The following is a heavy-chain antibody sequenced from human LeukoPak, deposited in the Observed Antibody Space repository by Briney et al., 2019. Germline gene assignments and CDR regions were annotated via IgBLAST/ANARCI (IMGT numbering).Heavy chain of an antibody. J-gene: IGHJ4*02. Sequence: PGGSLRLSCAVSGFTFSSYAMSWVRQAPGKGLEWVSTISGSGDNTYSADSVRGRFTIYKDNSKDTLYLQMNSLRAEDTAIYYCAKVSWANYFDYWGQGTLVTVSS. CDR2: ISGSGDNT. CDR3: AKVSWANYFDY. V-gene: IGHV3-23*01. D-gene: IGHD6-13*01. CDR1: GFTFSSYA.